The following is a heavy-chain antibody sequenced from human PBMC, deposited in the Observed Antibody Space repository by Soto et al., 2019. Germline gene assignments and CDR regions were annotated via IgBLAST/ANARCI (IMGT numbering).Heavy chain of an antibody. CDR2: LYDVDGS. V-gene: IGHV3-53*01. D-gene: IGHD1-1*01. CDR1: GLTISGKKY. CDR3: ATWHEREHAYDV. Sequence: DVQLVESGGGLIQPGESLRLSCAAFGLTISGKKYVAWVRQAPGKALEWVSALYDVDGSVYADSVKGRFTTSSDSSKTTVYLQMNDLRPDDTAVYYCATWHEREHAYDVWGQGTTVTVSS. J-gene: IGHJ3*01.